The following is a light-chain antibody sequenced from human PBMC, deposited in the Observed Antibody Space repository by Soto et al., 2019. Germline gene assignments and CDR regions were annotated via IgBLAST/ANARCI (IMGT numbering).Light chain of an antibody. V-gene: IGLV3-16*01. J-gene: IGLJ2*01. CDR3: LSADSSGTYVV. Sequence: SYELTQPPSVSVSLGQMARITCSGEALPKKYAYWYQQKPGQFPVMVMYKDSERPSGIPERFSVSNSGTIVTLTISGVQAEDEADYYCLSADSSGTYVVFGGGTKLTVL. CDR2: KDS. CDR1: ALPKKY.